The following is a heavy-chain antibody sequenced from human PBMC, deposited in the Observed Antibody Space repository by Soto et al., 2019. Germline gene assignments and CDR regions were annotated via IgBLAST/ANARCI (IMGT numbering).Heavy chain of an antibody. J-gene: IGHJ4*02. D-gene: IGHD1-26*01. Sequence: SETLSLTCTVSGGTISSWYWSWIRQPPGKGLEWIGYIYYSGSTNCNPSLKSRVTISVDTSKNQFSLKLSSVTAADTAVYYCERRYGSDIDYWGQGTLVT. CDR3: ERRYGSDIDY. CDR1: GGTISSWY. V-gene: IGHV4-59*08. CDR2: IYYSGST.